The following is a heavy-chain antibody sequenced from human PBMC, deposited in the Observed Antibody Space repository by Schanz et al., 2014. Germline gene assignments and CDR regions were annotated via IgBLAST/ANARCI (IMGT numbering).Heavy chain of an antibody. CDR3: ARDQSPYTNSSDVRYFDY. CDR1: GYSIGGYY. J-gene: IGHJ4*02. V-gene: IGHV1-18*04. D-gene: IGHD6-6*01. Sequence: QEQLVQSGAEVKTTGDSVKVSCKASGYSIGGYYMHWVRQAPGVGPEWMGRISPYNGNTNYAQKIQGRVTMTADTATSTAYMDLRSLRSDDTAVYYCARDQSPYTNSSDVRYFDYWGQGTLVTVSS. CDR2: ISPYNGNT.